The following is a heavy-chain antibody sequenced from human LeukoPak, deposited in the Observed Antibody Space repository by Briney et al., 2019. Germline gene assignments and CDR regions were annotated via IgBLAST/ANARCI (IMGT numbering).Heavy chain of an antibody. CDR1: GFSLSTSGVG. Sequence: ESGPTLVKPTQTLTLTCTFSGFSLSTSGVGVGWIRQPPEKALEWLALIYWDDDKRYIPSLKSRLTITKDTSKNQVVLTMTNMDPVDTATYYCAIKRGYVRYWGQGTLVTVSS. CDR2: IYWDDDK. V-gene: IGHV2-5*02. D-gene: IGHD5-12*01. J-gene: IGHJ4*02. CDR3: AIKRGYVRY.